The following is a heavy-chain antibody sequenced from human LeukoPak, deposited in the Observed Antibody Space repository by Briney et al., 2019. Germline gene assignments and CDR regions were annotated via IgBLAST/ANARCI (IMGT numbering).Heavy chain of an antibody. Sequence: SVKVSCEASGGTFNSYAISWVRQAPGQGLEWMGGVIPIYGTADYTQKFQGRVTITADESTSTAYMELSGLRSEDTAVYYCATNTFYYDGGGYRPHYWGQGTLVTVSS. CDR3: ATNTFYYDGGGYRPHY. J-gene: IGHJ4*02. D-gene: IGHD3-22*01. CDR2: VIPIYGTA. V-gene: IGHV1-69*13. CDR1: GGTFNSYA.